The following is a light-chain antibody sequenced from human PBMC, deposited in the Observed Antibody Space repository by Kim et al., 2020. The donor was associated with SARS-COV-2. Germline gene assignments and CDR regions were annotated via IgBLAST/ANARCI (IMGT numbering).Light chain of an antibody. V-gene: IGKV1-5*01. CDR1: QSIRSW. CDR3: QQYTWT. CDR2: DAS. J-gene: IGKJ1*01. Sequence: TLYAYVGDRVTITCRASQSIRSWLAWYQQKPGKAPKLLIYDASSLESGVPSRFSGSGSGTEFTLTISSLQPDDFATYYCQQYTWTFGQGTKVDIK.